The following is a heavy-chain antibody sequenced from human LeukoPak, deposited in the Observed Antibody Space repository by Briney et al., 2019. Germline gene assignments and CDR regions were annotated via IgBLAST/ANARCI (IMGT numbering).Heavy chain of an antibody. Sequence: ASVKVSCKASVYTFTVYYMHWVRQAPGQGGGWMGWMNPNSGNTDYTQKFQGRVTMTRNTSISTAYMELSSLRSEDTAVYYCARGVGGSYDYWGQGTLVTVSS. CDR3: ARGVGGSYDY. V-gene: IGHV1-8*02. CDR2: MNPNSGNT. J-gene: IGHJ4*02. D-gene: IGHD1-26*01. CDR1: VYTFTVYY.